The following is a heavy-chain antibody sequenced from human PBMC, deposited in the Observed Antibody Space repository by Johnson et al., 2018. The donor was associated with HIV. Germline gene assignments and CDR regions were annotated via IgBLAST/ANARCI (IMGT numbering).Heavy chain of an antibody. Sequence: QVQLVESGGGVVQPGRSLRLSCAASGFNFSSYAMHWVRQAPGKGLELVAVISYDGSNKYYADSVKGRFTISRDNSKNTLYLQMNSLRAEDTAVYYCARDWGLYSSGWYVDAFDIWGQGTMVTVSS. CDR1: GFNFSSYA. D-gene: IGHD6-19*01. CDR3: ARDWGLYSSGWYVDAFDI. V-gene: IGHV3-30-3*01. J-gene: IGHJ3*02. CDR2: ISYDGSNK.